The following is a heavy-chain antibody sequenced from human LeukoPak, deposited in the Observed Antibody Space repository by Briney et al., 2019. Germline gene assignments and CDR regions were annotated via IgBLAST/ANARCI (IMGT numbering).Heavy chain of an antibody. CDR3: ARPYCSGGSCYQFDY. CDR2: IIPIFGTA. D-gene: IGHD2-15*01. Sequence: SVKVSCKASGGTFSSYAISWVRQAPGQGLEWMGGIIPIFGTANYAQKFQGRVTITADKSTSTAYMELSSLRSEDTAVYYCARPYCSGGSCYQFDYWGQGTLVTVSS. CDR1: GGTFSSYA. V-gene: IGHV1-69*06. J-gene: IGHJ4*02.